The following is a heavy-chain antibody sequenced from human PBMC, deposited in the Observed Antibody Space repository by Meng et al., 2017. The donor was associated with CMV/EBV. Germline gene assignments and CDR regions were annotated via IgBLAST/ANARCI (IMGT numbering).Heavy chain of an antibody. J-gene: IGHJ4*02. CDR1: GGSISSYY. V-gene: IGHV4-4*07. CDR3: AREDIVVVPAARGFDY. D-gene: IGHD2-2*01. CDR2: IYTSGST. Sequence: VQLQVSGPGLVKPSETLSLTCTGSGGSISSYYWSWIRQPAWKGLEWIGRIYTSGSTNYNPSLKSRVTMSVDTSKNQFSLKLSSVTAADTAVYYCAREDIVVVPAARGFDYWGQGTLVTVSS.